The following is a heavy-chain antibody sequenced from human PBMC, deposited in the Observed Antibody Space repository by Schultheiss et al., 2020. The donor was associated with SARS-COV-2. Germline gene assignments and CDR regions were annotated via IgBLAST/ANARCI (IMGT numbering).Heavy chain of an antibody. CDR1: GFTFSSYA. Sequence: GGSLRLSCAASGFTFSSYAMHWVRQAPGKGLEWVAVIWYDGSNKYYADSVKGRFTISRDNSKNTLYLQMNSLRAEDTAVYYCARVLLQYSSSWYSRPQGFDYWGQGTLVTVSS. V-gene: IGHV3-30*04. D-gene: IGHD6-13*01. CDR2: IWYDGSNK. CDR3: ARVLLQYSSSWYSRPQGFDY. J-gene: IGHJ4*02.